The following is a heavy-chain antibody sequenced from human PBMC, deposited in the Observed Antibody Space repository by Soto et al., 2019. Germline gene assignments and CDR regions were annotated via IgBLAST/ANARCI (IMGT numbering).Heavy chain of an antibody. CDR2: VSGGAENT. CDR3: AKDGTSYYDILTRTHYYYYGMDV. Sequence: GGSLRLSCEASGFTFGNFGMSWVRQAPGKGLEWVSTVSGGAENTHDADSVKGRFTISRDNSKNTLYLQMNSLRAEDTAVYYCAKDGTSYYDILTRTHYYYYGMDVWAQGTTVTVSS. V-gene: IGHV3-23*01. CDR1: GFTFGNFG. J-gene: IGHJ6*02. D-gene: IGHD3-9*01.